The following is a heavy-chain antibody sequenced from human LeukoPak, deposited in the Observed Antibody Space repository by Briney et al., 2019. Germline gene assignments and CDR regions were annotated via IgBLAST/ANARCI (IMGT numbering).Heavy chain of an antibody. V-gene: IGHV4-59*08. CDR2: ISSSGST. D-gene: IGHD3-22*01. Sequence: SETLSLTCTVSGGSISSHFWSWFRQPPGKGLEWIGYISSSGSTNYNLSLKSRVTISVDPSNNQFSLKLSSVTAADTAVYYCARHHYDNNGAFDIWGQGTLVTVSS. CDR1: GGSISSHF. CDR3: ARHHYDNNGAFDI. J-gene: IGHJ3*02.